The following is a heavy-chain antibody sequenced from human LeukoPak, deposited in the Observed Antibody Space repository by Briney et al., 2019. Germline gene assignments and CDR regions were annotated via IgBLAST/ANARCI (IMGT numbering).Heavy chain of an antibody. CDR3: ASEPTVAKIGDY. D-gene: IGHD4-23*01. CDR1: GFTFSSYG. J-gene: IGHJ4*02. Sequence: GGSLRLSCAASGFTFSSYGMHWVRQAPGKGLEWVAFIRYDGSNKHYADSVKGRFTISRDNSKNTLYLQMNSLRAEDTAVYYCASEPTVAKIGDYWGQGTLVTVSS. CDR2: IRYDGSNK. V-gene: IGHV3-30*02.